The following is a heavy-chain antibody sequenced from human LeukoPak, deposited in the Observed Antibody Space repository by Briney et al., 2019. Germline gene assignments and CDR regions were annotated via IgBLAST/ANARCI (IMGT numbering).Heavy chain of an antibody. CDR2: MNPNSGNT. D-gene: IGHD3-16*01. J-gene: IGHJ3*02. V-gene: IGHV1-8*03. CDR3: ARSIWDAFDI. Sequence: ASVKVSCKASGYTFTTYDINWVRQDTGQGLEWMGRMNPNSGNTGYAQKFQGRVTITTSTSISTAYMELSSLRSEDTAVYYCARSIWDAFDIWRQATMVTVPS. CDR1: GYTFTTYD.